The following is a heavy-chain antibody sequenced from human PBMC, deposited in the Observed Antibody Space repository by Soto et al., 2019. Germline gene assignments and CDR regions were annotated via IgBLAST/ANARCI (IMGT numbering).Heavy chain of an antibody. D-gene: IGHD3-3*01. CDR2: ISAYNGNT. J-gene: IGHJ6*02. CDR3: ARRTYYDFWSGYYYYGMDV. Sequence: ASVKVSCKASGYTFTSYGISWVRQAPGQGLEWMGWISAYNGNTNYAQKLQGRVTMTTDTSTSTAYMELRSLRSDDTAVYYCARRTYYDFWSGYYYYGMDVWGQGTTVTV. CDR1: GYTFTSYG. V-gene: IGHV1-18*01.